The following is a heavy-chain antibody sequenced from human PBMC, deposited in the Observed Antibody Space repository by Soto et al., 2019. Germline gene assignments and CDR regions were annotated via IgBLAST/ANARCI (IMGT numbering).Heavy chain of an antibody. CDR2: IWYDGSNK. J-gene: IGHJ4*02. CDR1: GFTFSSYG. D-gene: IGHD6-19*01. V-gene: IGHV3-33*01. CDR3: ARAQQWLDYFDY. Sequence: GGSLRLSCAASGFTFSSYGMHGVRQAPGKGLEWVAVIWYDGSNKYYADSVKGRFTISRDNSKNTLYLQMNSLRAEDTAVYYCARAQQWLDYFDYWGQGTLVTVS.